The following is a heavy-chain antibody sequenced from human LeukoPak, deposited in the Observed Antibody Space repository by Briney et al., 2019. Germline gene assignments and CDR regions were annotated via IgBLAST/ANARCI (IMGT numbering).Heavy chain of an antibody. V-gene: IGHV4-4*07. Sequence: KPSETLSLTCTVSGGSISSYYWSWIRQPAGKGLEWIGRIYTSGSTNYNPSLKSRVTMSVGTSKNQFSLKLSSVTAADTAVYYCARDRGYDILTGYYMSYMDVWGKGTTVTVSS. CDR3: ARDRGYDILTGYYMSYMDV. J-gene: IGHJ6*03. CDR1: GGSISSYY. D-gene: IGHD3-9*01. CDR2: IYTSGST.